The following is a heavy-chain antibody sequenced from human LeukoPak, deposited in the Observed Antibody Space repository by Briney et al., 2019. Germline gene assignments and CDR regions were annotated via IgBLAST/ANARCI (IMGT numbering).Heavy chain of an antibody. Sequence: ASVKVSCKASGYTFTSYDINWLRQATGQGLEWMGWMNPNSGNTGYAQKFQGRVTMTRNTSISTAYMELSSLRSEDTAVYYCARGLMVRGVMSYYYMDVWGKGTTVTISS. CDR1: GYTFTSYD. J-gene: IGHJ6*03. CDR2: MNPNSGNT. V-gene: IGHV1-8*01. D-gene: IGHD3-10*01. CDR3: ARGLMVRGVMSYYYMDV.